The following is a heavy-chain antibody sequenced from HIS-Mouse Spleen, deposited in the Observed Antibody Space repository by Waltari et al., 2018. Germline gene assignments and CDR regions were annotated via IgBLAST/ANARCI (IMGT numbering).Heavy chain of an antibody. CDR3: ASSLSSIAARPVDY. Sequence: QVQLQQWGAGLLKPSETLSLTCAVYGGSFSGYYWSWIRQPPGKGLEWIGEINHSGSNNYNPSLKSRVTISVDTSKNQFSLKLSSVTAADTAVYYCASSLSSIAARPVDYWGQGTLVTVSS. CDR2: INHSGSN. V-gene: IGHV4-34*01. CDR1: GGSFSGYY. J-gene: IGHJ4*02. D-gene: IGHD6-6*01.